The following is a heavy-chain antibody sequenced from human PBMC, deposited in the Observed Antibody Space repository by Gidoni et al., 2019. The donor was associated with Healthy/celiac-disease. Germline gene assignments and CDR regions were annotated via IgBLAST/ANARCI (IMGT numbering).Heavy chain of an antibody. CDR3: ARDHHGDALDI. V-gene: IGHV1-69*06. J-gene: IGHJ3*02. CDR1: GGTFSSYA. Sequence: HVQLVQSGAEVTKPGSSVKVSCKASGGTFSSYAISWVRHVPVQVLEWIGVIISIFGTANYAQKCQGRVTITADKSTSTAYMELSSLRSEDTAVYYCARDHHGDALDIWGQGTMVTVSS. CDR2: IISIFGTA.